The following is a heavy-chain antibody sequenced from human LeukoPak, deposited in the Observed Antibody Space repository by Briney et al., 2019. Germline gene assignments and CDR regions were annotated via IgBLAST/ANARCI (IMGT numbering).Heavy chain of an antibody. J-gene: IGHJ3*02. CDR2: VYYDGST. V-gene: IGHV4-59*11. CDR3: ATRHRYSSDAFDI. D-gene: IGHD4-11*01. Sequence: SETLSLTCTVSGGSISRHYWSWIRQPPGKGLEWIGFVYYDGSTNYNPSLKSRVTISVDTSKNQFSLKLSSVTAADTAVYYCATRHRYSSDAFDIWGQGTMVTVSS. CDR1: GGSISRHY.